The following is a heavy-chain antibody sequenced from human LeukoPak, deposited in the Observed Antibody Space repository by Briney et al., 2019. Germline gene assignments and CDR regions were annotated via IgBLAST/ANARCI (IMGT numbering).Heavy chain of an antibody. CDR3: ATRGSYSGFFDY. CDR2: ISAYNGNT. D-gene: IGHD1-26*01. V-gene: IGHV1-18*01. J-gene: IGHJ4*02. Sequence: ASVKVSCKASGGTFSSYAISWVRQAPGQGLEWMGWISAYNGNTNYAQKLQGRVTMTTDTSTSTAYMELRSLRSDDTAVYYCATRGSYSGFFDYWGQGTLVTVSS. CDR1: GGTFSSYA.